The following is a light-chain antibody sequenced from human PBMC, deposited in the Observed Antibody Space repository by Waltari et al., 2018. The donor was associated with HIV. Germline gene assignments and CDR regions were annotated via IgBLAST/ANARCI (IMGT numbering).Light chain of an antibody. CDR3: QSYDTSNPVV. Sequence: NFMLTQPHSVSESPGKTVTISCTRSSGSIASNYVQWYQQRPGSAPTTVIYGDNQRPSGVPDRFSCSIDSSANSASLTISGLKTEDEADYYCQSYDTSNPVVFGGGTKLTVL. V-gene: IGLV6-57*04. CDR2: GDN. J-gene: IGLJ2*01. CDR1: SGSIASNY.